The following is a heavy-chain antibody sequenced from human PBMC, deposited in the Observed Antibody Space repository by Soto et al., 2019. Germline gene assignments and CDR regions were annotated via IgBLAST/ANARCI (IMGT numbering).Heavy chain of an antibody. J-gene: IGHJ4*01. Sequence: QITLKESGPTVVEPTQQLTLTCAYSGFSLTTSGAGVGWFRQPPGKALEWLALISWKDAKRYNPVLKRRLPTTKDTSQPQVVLTLTTTVLLDTATYGCGSRYGGNYKRCNFDYRGNGNLVAVSA. V-gene: IGHV2-5*01. CDR2: ISWKDAK. CDR3: GSRYGGNYKRCNFDY. CDR1: GFSLTTSGAG. D-gene: IGHD4-17*01.